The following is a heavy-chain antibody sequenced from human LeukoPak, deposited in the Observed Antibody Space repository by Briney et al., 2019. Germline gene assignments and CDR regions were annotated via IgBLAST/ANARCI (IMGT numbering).Heavy chain of an antibody. D-gene: IGHD2-21*01. CDR2: ISDSGGRT. CDR1: GITVSNYG. J-gene: IGHJ4*02. Sequence: GGSLRLSWAVAGITVSNYGMSWVRQAPGEGLEWVACISDSGGRTKYADSVEGRFTISRDNSKNTLYLQMNSLRAEDTAVYFCAKRGVVIRVILVGFHKEAYYFDSWGQGALVTVSS. CDR3: AKRGVVIRVILVGFHKEAYYFDS. V-gene: IGHV3-23*01.